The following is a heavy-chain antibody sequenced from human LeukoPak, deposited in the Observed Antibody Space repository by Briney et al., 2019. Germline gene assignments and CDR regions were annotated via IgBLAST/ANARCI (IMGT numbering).Heavy chain of an antibody. CDR2: IYTSGST. CDR3: AREPGPYPFDY. CDR1: GVSVSSTSDY. J-gene: IGHJ4*02. Sequence: PSETLSLTCSVSGVSVSSTSDYWSWIRQPAGKGLEWIGRIYTSGSTNYNPSLKSQVTISVDTSKNQFSLKLISVTAADTAVYYCAREPGPYPFDYWGQGTLVTVSS. V-gene: IGHV4-61*02.